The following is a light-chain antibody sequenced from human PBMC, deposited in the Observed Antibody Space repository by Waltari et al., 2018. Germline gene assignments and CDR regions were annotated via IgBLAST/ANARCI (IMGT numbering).Light chain of an antibody. CDR2: AAS. CDR3: HQYLKWPFT. J-gene: IGKJ3*01. CDR1: HSRASN. Sequence: EIEMTQFPATLSLTPGERATLSCRASHSRASNVAWYQQHPGQAPRLLIFAASTRATGVPARFSGSGSGTEFTLTISSLQSEDFAVYYCHQYLKWPFTFGPGTKVDIK. V-gene: IGKV3-15*01.